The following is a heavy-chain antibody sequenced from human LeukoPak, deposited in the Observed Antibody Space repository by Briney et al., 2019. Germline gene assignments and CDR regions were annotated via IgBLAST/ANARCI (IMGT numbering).Heavy chain of an antibody. V-gene: IGHV3-30*02. Sequence: PGGSLRLSCAASGFTFSSYGMHWVRQARGKGLEWVAFIRYDGSNKYYADSVKGRFTISRDNSKNTLYLQMNSLRAEDTAVYYCAKDDVYYYDSSGFTGGAFDIWGQGTMVTVSS. D-gene: IGHD3-22*01. CDR3: AKDDVYYYDSSGFTGGAFDI. CDR2: IRYDGSNK. CDR1: GFTFSSYG. J-gene: IGHJ3*02.